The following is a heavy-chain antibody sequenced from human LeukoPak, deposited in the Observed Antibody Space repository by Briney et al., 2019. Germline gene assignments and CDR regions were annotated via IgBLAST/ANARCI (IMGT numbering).Heavy chain of an antibody. CDR3: ASYRIGYCSGDTCYADWFDP. J-gene: IGHJ5*02. V-gene: IGHV3-7*01. D-gene: IGHD2-15*01. CDR1: VFAFSSNW. CDR2: IKADGSEK. Sequence: PGGSLRLSCAASVFAFSSNWMSWVRQAPGKGLEWVANIKADGSEKYYVDSVKGRFTISRDNAKNPMYLKMKNLRAEDTAVYYCASYRIGYCSGDTCYADWFDPWGQGTLVTVSS.